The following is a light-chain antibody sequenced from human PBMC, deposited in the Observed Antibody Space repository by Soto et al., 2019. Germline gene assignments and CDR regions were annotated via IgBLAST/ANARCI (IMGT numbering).Light chain of an antibody. CDR3: CSYAGSSTWV. V-gene: IGLV2-23*01. CDR2: EGS. J-gene: IGLJ3*02. CDR1: SSDVGSYNL. Sequence: QSALTQPASVSGSPGQSITISCTGTSSDVGSYNLVSWYQQHPGKAPKLRIYEGSKRPSGVSNRFSGSKYGNTASLTISGLQAEDEADYYCCSYAGSSTWVFGGGTTLTVL.